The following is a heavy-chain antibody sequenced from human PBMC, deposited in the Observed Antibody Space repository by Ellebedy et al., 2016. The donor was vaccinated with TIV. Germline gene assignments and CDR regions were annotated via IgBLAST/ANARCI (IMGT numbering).Heavy chain of an antibody. CDR2: ISSNGDST. D-gene: IGHD6-13*01. V-gene: IGHV3-64D*06. Sequence: PGGSLRLSCSASGFTFSSYAMHWVRQAPGKGLEYVSPISSNGDSTYYADSVKGRFTISRDNSKNTLYLQMSKLRAEDTAVDYCVKDQNHGSSGYAPFDDWGQGTLATVSS. CDR1: GFTFSSYA. J-gene: IGHJ4*02. CDR3: VKDQNHGSSGYAPFDD.